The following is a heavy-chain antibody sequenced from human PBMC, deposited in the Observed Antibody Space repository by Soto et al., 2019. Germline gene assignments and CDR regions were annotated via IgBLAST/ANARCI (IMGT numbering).Heavy chain of an antibody. CDR2: INPNSGGT. CDR1: GYTFTGYY. Sequence: ASVKVSCKASGYTFTGYYMHWVRQAPGQGLEWMGWINPNSGGTNYAQKFQGWVTMTRDTSISTAYMELSRLRSDDTAVYYCARVAEAYGSGWYNWFDPWGQGTLVTVSS. CDR3: ARVAEAYGSGWYNWFDP. D-gene: IGHD6-19*01. V-gene: IGHV1-2*04. J-gene: IGHJ5*02.